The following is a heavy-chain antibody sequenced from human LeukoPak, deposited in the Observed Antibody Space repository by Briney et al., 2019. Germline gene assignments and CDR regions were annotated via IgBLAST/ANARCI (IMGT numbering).Heavy chain of an antibody. J-gene: IGHJ4*02. CDR2: IYYSGST. CDR3: ARHIPHHHYVDY. V-gene: IGHV4-39*01. D-gene: IGHD2-2*02. CDR1: GGSISNSNYL. Sequence: SETLSLTCTVSGGSISNSNYLWGWIRQPPGKGLECIGTIYYSGSTYYNPSLKSRVTIFVDASKDQFSLKLSSVTAADTAVYYCARHIPHHHYVDYWGQGTLDTVSS.